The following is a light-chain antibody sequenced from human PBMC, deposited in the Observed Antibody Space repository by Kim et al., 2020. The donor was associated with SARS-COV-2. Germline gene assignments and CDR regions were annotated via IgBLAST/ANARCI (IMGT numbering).Light chain of an antibody. J-gene: IGLJ1*01. CDR3: QAWDSTTGV. CDR1: NLGDKY. Sequence: SYELTQPPSVSVSPGQTAIITCSGNNLGDKYVCWYQQKPGQSPVLVMYLDSRRPSGIPERFSGSNSGNTATLTISGTQAMDEADYYCQAWDSTTGVFGTGTKVTVL. CDR2: LDS. V-gene: IGLV3-1*01.